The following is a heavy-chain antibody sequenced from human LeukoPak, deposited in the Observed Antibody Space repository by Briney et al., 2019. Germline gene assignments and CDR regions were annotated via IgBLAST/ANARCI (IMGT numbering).Heavy chain of an antibody. V-gene: IGHV3-21*01. J-gene: IGHJ4*02. CDR1: GFTFSSYS. CDR3: ASTVVRGEYYGSSGYPDY. CDR2: ISSSSSYI. Sequence: PGGSLRLSCAASGFTFSSYSMNWVRQAPGKGLEWVSSISSSSSYIYYADSVKGRFTISRDNAKNSLYLQMNSLRAEDTAVYYCASTVVRGEYYGSSGYPDYWGQGTLVTVSS. D-gene: IGHD3-22*01.